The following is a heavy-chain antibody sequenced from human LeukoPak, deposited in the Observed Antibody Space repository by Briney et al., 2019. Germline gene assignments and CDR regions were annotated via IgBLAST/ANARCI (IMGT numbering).Heavy chain of an antibody. CDR3: ARQRSRLGQSFDY. Sequence: SETLSLTCTVSGGSISSYYWSWIRQPPGKGLEWIGYIYYSGSTNYNPSLKSRVTISVDTSKNQFSLKLSSVTAADTAVYYCARQRSRLGQSFDYWGQGTLVTVSS. CDR2: IYYSGST. CDR1: GGSISSYY. V-gene: IGHV4-59*08. D-gene: IGHD3-22*01. J-gene: IGHJ4*02.